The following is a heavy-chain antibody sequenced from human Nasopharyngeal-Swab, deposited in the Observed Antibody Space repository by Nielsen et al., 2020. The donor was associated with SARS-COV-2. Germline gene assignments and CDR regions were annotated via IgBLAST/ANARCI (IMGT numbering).Heavy chain of an antibody. D-gene: IGHD2-21*02. V-gene: IGHV3-30*03. CDR2: ISYDGSNK. J-gene: IGHJ4*02. CDR3: ARGHNTYCGGDCYSSAPDY. CDR1: GFTFSSYG. Sequence: GGSLRLSCAASGFTFSSYGMHWVRQAPGKGLEWVAVISYDGSNKYYADSVKGRFTISRDNSKNTLYLQMNSLRAEDMAVYYCARGHNTYCGGDCYSSAPDYWGQGTLVTVSS.